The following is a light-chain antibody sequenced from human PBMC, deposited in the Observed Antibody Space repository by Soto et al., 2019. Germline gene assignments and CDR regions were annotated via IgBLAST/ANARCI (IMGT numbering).Light chain of an antibody. V-gene: IGKV3-11*01. J-gene: IGKJ4*01. CDR2: DAS. Sequence: EIVLTQSPATLSLSPGERATLSCRASQSVSSYLAWYQQKPGQAPRLLIYDASNRATGIPARFSGSGSGTELTLTISSLEPEDFAVYYCQQRSNWPPVTFGGGTKVEIE. CDR3: QQRSNWPPVT. CDR1: QSVSSY.